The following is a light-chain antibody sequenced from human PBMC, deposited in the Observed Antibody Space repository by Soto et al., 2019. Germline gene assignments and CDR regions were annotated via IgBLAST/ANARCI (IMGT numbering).Light chain of an antibody. Sequence: EIVLTQSPGTLSLSPGERVTLSCRTSQSVTSNLAWYQQKPGQAPRLIVYGATTRATGIPARFSGSGSGTDFTLTISSLQSEDFAVYYCQQYNNWPWTFGQGTKVDIK. CDR3: QQYNNWPWT. J-gene: IGKJ1*01. V-gene: IGKV3-15*01. CDR2: GAT. CDR1: QSVTSN.